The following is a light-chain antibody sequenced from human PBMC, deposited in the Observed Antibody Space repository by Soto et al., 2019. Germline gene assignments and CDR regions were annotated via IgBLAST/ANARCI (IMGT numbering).Light chain of an antibody. J-gene: IGLJ1*01. Sequence: QSALTQPASVSGSPGQSITISCTGTSSDVGGYNYVSWYQQHPGKAPKLMIYEVSNWPSGVSSRFSGSKSGNTASLTISGLQAEDEADYYCSSYTSSHTYVFGTGTKLTVL. V-gene: IGLV2-14*01. CDR3: SSYTSSHTYV. CDR1: SSDVGGYNY. CDR2: EVS.